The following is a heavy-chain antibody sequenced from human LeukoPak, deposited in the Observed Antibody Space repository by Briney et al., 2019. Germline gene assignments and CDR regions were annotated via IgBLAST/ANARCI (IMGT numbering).Heavy chain of an antibody. CDR1: GGSISSYY. Sequence: SETLSLTCTVSGGSISSYYWSWIRQPPGKGLEWIGYIYYSGSTHYSPSLKSRVTISVDTSKNQFSLKLSSVTAADTAVYCCARLPGYSGYVASFFFDYWGQGTLVTVSS. V-gene: IGHV4-59*08. D-gene: IGHD5-12*01. J-gene: IGHJ4*02. CDR2: IYYSGST. CDR3: ARLPGYSGYVASFFFDY.